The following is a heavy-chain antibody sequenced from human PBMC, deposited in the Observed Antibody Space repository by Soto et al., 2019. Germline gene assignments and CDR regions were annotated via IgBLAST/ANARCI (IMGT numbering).Heavy chain of an antibody. D-gene: IGHD3-9*01. CDR1: GGSISSGGYY. CDR3: ARSAWDWPVENDY. Sequence: QVQLQESGPGLVKPSQTLSLTCTVSGGSISSGGYYWSWIRQHPGKGLEWIGYIDYSGSTYYNPSLKSRVTISVDTSKNQFSLKLSSVTAADTAVYYCARSAWDWPVENDYWGQGTLVTVSS. J-gene: IGHJ4*02. CDR2: IDYSGST. V-gene: IGHV4-31*03.